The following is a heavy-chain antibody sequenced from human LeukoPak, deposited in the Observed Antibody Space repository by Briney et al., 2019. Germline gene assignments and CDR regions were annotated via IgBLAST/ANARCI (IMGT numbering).Heavy chain of an antibody. CDR1: GGSFGGYY. J-gene: IGHJ4*02. D-gene: IGHD4-17*01. CDR3: ARGYTPGDYGADFDY. V-gene: IGHV4-34*01. CDR2: INHSGST. Sequence: SETLSLTCAVYGGSFGGYYWSWIRQPPGKGLEWIGEINHSGSTNYNPSLKSRVTISVDTSKNQFSLKLSSVTAADTAVYYCARGYTPGDYGADFDYWGQGTLVTVSS.